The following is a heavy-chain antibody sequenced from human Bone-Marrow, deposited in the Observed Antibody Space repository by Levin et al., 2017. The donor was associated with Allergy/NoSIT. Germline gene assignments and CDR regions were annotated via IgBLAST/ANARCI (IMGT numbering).Heavy chain of an antibody. Sequence: GESLKISCAASGFTFSSYAMSWVRQAPGKGLEWVSAISGSGGSTYYADSVKGRFTISRDNSKNTLYLQMNSLRAEDTAVYYCAKMGSGSYEDYWGQGTLVTVSS. CDR3: AKMGSGSYEDY. CDR2: ISGSGGST. CDR1: GFTFSSYA. D-gene: IGHD3-10*01. V-gene: IGHV3-23*01. J-gene: IGHJ4*02.